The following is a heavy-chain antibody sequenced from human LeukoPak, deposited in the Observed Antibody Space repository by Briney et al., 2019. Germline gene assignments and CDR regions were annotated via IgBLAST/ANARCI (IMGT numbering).Heavy chain of an antibody. Sequence: PGGSLRLSCAASGFTFSSYAMSWVRQAPGKGLEWVSAISGSGGSTYYADSVKGRFTISRDNSKNTLYLQMNSLRPDDTAVYYCTRDLTGHYSIDYWGQGTLVTVSS. V-gene: IGHV3-23*01. D-gene: IGHD3-22*01. J-gene: IGHJ4*02. CDR1: GFTFSSYA. CDR3: TRDLTGHYSIDY. CDR2: ISGSGGST.